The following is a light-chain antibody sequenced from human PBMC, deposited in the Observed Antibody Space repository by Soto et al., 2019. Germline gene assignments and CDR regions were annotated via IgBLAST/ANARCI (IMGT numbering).Light chain of an antibody. V-gene: IGKV3-11*01. CDR1: QSVSSY. Sequence: EIVLTQSPSTLSLSPGERATLSCRASQSVSSYLAWYQQKPGQAPRLLIYDASNRATGIPARFSGSGSGTVFTLTSSSLEPEDVAFYYCQQRSTWLTFGGGTKVEIK. CDR2: DAS. J-gene: IGKJ4*01. CDR3: QQRSTWLT.